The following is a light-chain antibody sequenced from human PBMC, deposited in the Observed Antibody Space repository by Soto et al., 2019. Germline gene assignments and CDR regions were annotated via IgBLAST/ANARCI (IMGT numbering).Light chain of an antibody. V-gene: IGLV2-14*03. CDR3: SSYSITTSPYV. CDR1: SFNN. Sequence: QSVLTQPAWVSGSLGQTITISCTGTSFNNVSWYQQHPGKAPKLIISDVSHRPSGVSHRFSGSQSAYTASLTISGLQPEDEADYYCSSYSITTSPYVFGTGTKVTVL. CDR2: DVS. J-gene: IGLJ1*01.